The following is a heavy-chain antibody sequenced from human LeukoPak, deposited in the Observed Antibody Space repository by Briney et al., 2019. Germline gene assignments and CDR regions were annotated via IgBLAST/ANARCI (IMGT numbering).Heavy chain of an antibody. J-gene: IGHJ4*02. CDR1: GFTFSSYA. CDR3: AKDLAVREQLFDY. V-gene: IGHV3-23*01. CDR2: ISGSGGST. Sequence: GGSLRLSCAASGFTFSSYAMSWVRQAPGKGLEWVSAISGSGGSTYYADSVNGRFTISRDNSKNTLYLQMNSLRAEDTAVYYCAKDLAVREQLFDYWGQGTLVTVSS. D-gene: IGHD3-10*01.